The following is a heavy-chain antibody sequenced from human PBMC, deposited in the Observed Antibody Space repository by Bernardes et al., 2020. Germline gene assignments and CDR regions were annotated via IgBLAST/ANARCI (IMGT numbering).Heavy chain of an antibody. V-gene: IGHV3-23*01. CDR3: ARGPPGTLYSSSWGIAFDI. CDR1: GFTFSSYA. Sequence: GGSLRLSCAASGFTFSSYAMSWVRQAPGKGLEWVSGISGSGASTYYADSVKGRFTISRDNSKNTLYLQMNSLRAEDTAVYYCARGPPGTLYSSSWGIAFDIWGQGTMVTVSS. D-gene: IGHD6-13*01. CDR2: ISGSGAST. J-gene: IGHJ3*02.